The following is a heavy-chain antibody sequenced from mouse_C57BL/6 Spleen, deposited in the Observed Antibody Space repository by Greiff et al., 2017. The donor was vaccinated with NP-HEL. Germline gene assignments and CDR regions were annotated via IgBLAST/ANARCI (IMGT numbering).Heavy chain of an antibody. CDR3: ARWGGSSSFAY. CDR1: GFTFSDYY. V-gene: IGHV5-16*01. J-gene: IGHJ3*01. CDR2: INYDGSST. D-gene: IGHD1-1*01. Sequence: EVQVVESEGGLVQPGSSMKLSCTASGFTFSDYYMAWVRQVPEKGLEWVANINYDGSSTYYLDSLKSRFIISRDNAKNILYLQMSSLKSEDTATYYCARWGGSSSFAYWGQGTLVTVSA.